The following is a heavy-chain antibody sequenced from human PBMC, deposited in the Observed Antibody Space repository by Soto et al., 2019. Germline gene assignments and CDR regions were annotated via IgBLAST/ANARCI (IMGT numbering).Heavy chain of an antibody. Sequence: GGALRHSCEASGFAFSYYYMSWIGQSPGKGLEWVAYITSSSSNFTNYADSVRGRFTISRDNARNSVSLQMNSLRPEDTAVYYCVRDRGYSGYTFWGQGTQVTVSS. CDR2: ITSSSSNFT. D-gene: IGHD5-12*01. CDR1: GFAFSYYY. J-gene: IGHJ4*02. CDR3: VRDRGYSGYTF. V-gene: IGHV3-11*06.